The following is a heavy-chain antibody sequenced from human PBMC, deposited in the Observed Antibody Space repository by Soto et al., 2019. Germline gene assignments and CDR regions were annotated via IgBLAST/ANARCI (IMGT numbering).Heavy chain of an antibody. CDR2: INPNSGGT. V-gene: IGHV1-2*04. CDR1: GYTFTGYY. Sequence: AASVKVSCKASGYTFTGYYMHWVRQAPGQGLEWMGWINPNSGGTNYAQKFQGWVTMTRDTSISTAYMELSRLRSDDTAVYYCARDRHGYSYGTMGGIDYWGQGTLVTVSS. J-gene: IGHJ4*02. CDR3: ARDRHGYSYGTMGGIDY. D-gene: IGHD5-18*01.